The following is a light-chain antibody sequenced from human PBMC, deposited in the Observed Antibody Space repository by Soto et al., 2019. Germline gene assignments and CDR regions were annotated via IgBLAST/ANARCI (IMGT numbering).Light chain of an antibody. V-gene: IGKV1-12*01. CDR2: AAS. CDR3: QQAYSFPIT. Sequence: DVQMTQSPSSVSASVGDRVTITCRASQDISSWIAWYQQKQGKAPKFLIHAASSLQSGVPSRFSGSGSGTDFTLTINSLQPEDFATYYCQQAYSFPITFGQGPRLEIK. J-gene: IGKJ5*01. CDR1: QDISSW.